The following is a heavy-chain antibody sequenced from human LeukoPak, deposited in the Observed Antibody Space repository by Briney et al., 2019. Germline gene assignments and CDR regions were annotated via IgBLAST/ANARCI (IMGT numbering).Heavy chain of an antibody. CDR3: ARRPVSTFTGMDV. CDR1: GYTFTGYY. V-gene: IGHV1-2*02. J-gene: IGHJ6*02. D-gene: IGHD4-17*01. CDR2: INPNSGGT. Sequence: ASVKVSCKASGYTFTGYYMHWVRQAPGQGLEWMGWINPNSGGTNYAQKFQGRVTMTTDTSTSTASMELRSLRSDDSAVYYCARRPVSTFTGMDVWGQGTTVTVSS.